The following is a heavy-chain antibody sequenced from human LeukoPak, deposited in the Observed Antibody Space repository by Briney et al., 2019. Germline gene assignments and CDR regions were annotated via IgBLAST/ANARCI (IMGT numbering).Heavy chain of an antibody. CDR3: AKSSPLGYSDAFDF. J-gene: IGHJ3*01. CDR1: GFTFSSYA. CDR2: VSGRGDKT. Sequence: GGSLRLSCAASGFTFSSYAMNWVRQAPGKGLEWVLLVSGRGDKTYYADSVKGRFTISRDNAKNTLYLQMNSLRAEDTAVYYCAKSSPLGYSDAFDFWGQGTRVIVSS. V-gene: IGHV3-23*01. D-gene: IGHD5-18*01.